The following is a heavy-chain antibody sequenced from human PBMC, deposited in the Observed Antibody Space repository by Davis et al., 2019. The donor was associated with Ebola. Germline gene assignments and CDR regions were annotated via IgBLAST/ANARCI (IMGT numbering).Heavy chain of an antibody. J-gene: IGHJ4*02. CDR2: IIPILGIA. V-gene: IGHV1-69*04. CDR1: GGTFSSYA. CDR3: ARERPVQLWSGEFDY. D-gene: IGHD5-18*01. Sequence: SVKVSCKASGGTFSSYAISWVRQAPGQGLEWMGRIIPILGIANYAQKFQGRVTITADKSTSTAYMELSSLRSGDTAVYYCARERPVQLWSGEFDYWGQGTLVTVSS.